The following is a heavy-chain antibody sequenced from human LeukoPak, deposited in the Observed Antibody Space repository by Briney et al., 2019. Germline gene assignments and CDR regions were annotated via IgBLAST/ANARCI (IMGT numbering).Heavy chain of an antibody. D-gene: IGHD1-7*01. V-gene: IGHV3-72*01. J-gene: IGHJ4*02. CDR2: IRNKANSYTT. Sequence: GGSLGLSCAASGFTFSDHYMDWVRQAPGKGLEWVGRIRNKANSYTTEYAASVKGRFTISRDDSKNSLYLQMNSLNTDDTAVYYCSRAGLRTTPYYFDYWGQGTLVTVSS. CDR1: GFTFSDHY. CDR3: SRAGLRTTPYYFDY.